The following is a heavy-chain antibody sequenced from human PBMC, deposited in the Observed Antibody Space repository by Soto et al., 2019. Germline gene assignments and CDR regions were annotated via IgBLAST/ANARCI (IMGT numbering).Heavy chain of an antibody. J-gene: IGHJ3*02. CDR3: ARDGYSSSWLDDAFDI. V-gene: IGHV1-18*01. D-gene: IGHD6-13*01. CDR2: ISAYNGNT. Sequence: QVQLVQSGAEVKKPGASVKVSCKASGYTFASYGIRWVRQAPRQGLEWMGWISAYNGNTNYAQKLQGRVTMTTDTSTSTAYMELRSLRSDDTAVYYCARDGYSSSWLDDAFDIWGQGTMVTVSS. CDR1: GYTFASYG.